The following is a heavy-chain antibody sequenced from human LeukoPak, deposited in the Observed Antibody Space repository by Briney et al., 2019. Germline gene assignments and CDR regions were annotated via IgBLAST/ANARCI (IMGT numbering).Heavy chain of an antibody. CDR1: GDSFSGYY. D-gene: IGHD6-13*01. Sequence: PSETLSLTCAVYGDSFSGYYWSWIRQPPGKGLEWIGEINHSGSTNYNPSLKSRVTISVDTSKNQFSLKLSSVTAADTAVYYCARVLGYSSRGPYYFDYWGQGTLVTVSS. CDR2: INHSGST. J-gene: IGHJ4*02. CDR3: ARVLGYSSRGPYYFDY. V-gene: IGHV4-34*01.